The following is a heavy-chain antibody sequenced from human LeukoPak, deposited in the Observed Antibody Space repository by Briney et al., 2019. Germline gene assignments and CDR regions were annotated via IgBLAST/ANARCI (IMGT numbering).Heavy chain of an antibody. J-gene: IGHJ4*02. Sequence: ASVKVSCKASGYTFTGYYMHWVRRAPGQGLEWMGRINPNSGGTNYAQKFQGRVTMTRDTSISTAYMELSRLRSDDTAVYYCARGPSYSSGWYEAYFDYWGQGTLVTVSS. D-gene: IGHD6-19*01. CDR3: ARGPSYSSGWYEAYFDY. CDR2: INPNSGGT. CDR1: GYTFTGYY. V-gene: IGHV1-2*06.